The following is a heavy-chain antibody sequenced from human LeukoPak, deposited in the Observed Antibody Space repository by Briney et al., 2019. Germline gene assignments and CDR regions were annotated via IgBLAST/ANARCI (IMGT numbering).Heavy chain of an antibody. V-gene: IGHV3-73*01. CDR1: GFTLSDSS. CDR2: IRSKAYSYAT. J-gene: IGHJ6*02. Sequence: GGSLRLSCAASGFTLSDSSLHWVRQASGKGLEWVGRIRSKAYSYATAYAASVKGRFTISRDDPKNTAYLQMNSLNTEDTAVYYCTRVVPAVSGMDVWGQGTTVTVSS. D-gene: IGHD2-2*01. CDR3: TRVVPAVSGMDV.